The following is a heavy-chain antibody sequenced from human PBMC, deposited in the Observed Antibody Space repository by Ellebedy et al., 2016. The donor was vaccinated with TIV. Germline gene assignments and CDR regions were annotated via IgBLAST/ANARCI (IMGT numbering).Heavy chain of an antibody. V-gene: IGHV1-46*04. D-gene: IGHD1-1*01. Sequence: AASVKVSCKTFGYTFINYYIHWVRQAPGQGLEWLGVIDPSRSSAYYAQRLKGRLTVASDTSTNPVSLELSGLRSEDTAVYFCARADIGYPDFWGQGTLVTVSS. J-gene: IGHJ4*02. CDR1: GYTFINYY. CDR3: ARADIGYPDF. CDR2: IDPSRSSA.